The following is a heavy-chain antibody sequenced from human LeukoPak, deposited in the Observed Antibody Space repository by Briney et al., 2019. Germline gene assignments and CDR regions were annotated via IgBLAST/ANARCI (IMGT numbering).Heavy chain of an antibody. CDR1: GYTFTSYD. J-gene: IGHJ4*02. Sequence: ASVKVSCKASGYTFTSYDINWVRRATGQGLEWMGWMNPNSGNTGYAQKFQGRVTMTRNTSISTAYMELSSLRSEDTAVYYCARAELRYFDWPPGDYWGQGTLVTVSS. D-gene: IGHD3-9*01. V-gene: IGHV1-8*01. CDR3: ARAELRYFDWPPGDY. CDR2: MNPNSGNT.